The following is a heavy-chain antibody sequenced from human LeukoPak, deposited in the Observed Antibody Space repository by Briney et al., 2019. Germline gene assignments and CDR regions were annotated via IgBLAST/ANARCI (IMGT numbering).Heavy chain of an antibody. V-gene: IGHV3-23*01. D-gene: IGHD1-26*01. Sequence: GRSLRLSCASSGFTFSIYSMMWVRQAPRKGLECGSGISGGGGSKYYADAERHRFTISRDNFKNTVDLQMSSLRAEDTAIYYCAKVSIGGSFPFDHWGQGTLVTVSS. J-gene: IGHJ4*02. CDR3: AKVSIGGSFPFDH. CDR1: GFTFSIYS. CDR2: ISGGGGSK.